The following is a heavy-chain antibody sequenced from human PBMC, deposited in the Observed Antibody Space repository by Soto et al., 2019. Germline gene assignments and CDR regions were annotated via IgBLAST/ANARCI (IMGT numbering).Heavy chain of an antibody. Sequence: QVQLVQSGAEVQKPGSSVKVSCKASGGTFSSYAISWVRQAPGQGLEWMGGIIPIFGTANYAQKFQGRVTITADESTSTAYMELSSLRSEDTAVYYCARDVNAEITAAGTDYYYGMDVWGQGTTVTVSS. J-gene: IGHJ6*02. CDR2: IIPIFGTA. CDR3: ARDVNAEITAAGTDYYYGMDV. D-gene: IGHD6-13*01. CDR1: GGTFSSYA. V-gene: IGHV1-69*01.